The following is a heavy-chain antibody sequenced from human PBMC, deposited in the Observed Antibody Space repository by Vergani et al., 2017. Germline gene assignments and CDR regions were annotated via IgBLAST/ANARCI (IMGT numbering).Heavy chain of an antibody. Sequence: QVQLQQWGAGLLKPSETLSLTCAVYGGSFSGYYWSWIRQPPGKGLEWIGEINHSGSTNYNPSLKSRVTISVDTSKNQFSLKLSSVTAADTAVYYCARETYDFWSGSLTQSMDVWGKGTTVTVSS. D-gene: IGHD3-3*01. J-gene: IGHJ6*03. CDR3: ARETYDFWSGSLTQSMDV. V-gene: IGHV4-34*01. CDR1: GGSFSGYY. CDR2: INHSGST.